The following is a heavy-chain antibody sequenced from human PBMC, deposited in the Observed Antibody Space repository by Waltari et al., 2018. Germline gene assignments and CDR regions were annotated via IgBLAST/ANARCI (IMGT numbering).Heavy chain of an antibody. J-gene: IGHJ6*03. V-gene: IGHV4-39*07. CDR3: ARAPYDFWSGYHYMDV. CDR2: SYYSGST. Sequence: QLQLQESGPGLVKPSETLSLTCTVSGGSISSSSYYWGWLRQPPGKGLEWIGSSYYSGSTYYNPSLKSRVTISVDTSKNQFSLKLSSVTAADTAVYYCARAPYDFWSGYHYMDVWGKGTTVTISS. CDR1: GGSISSSSYY. D-gene: IGHD3-3*01.